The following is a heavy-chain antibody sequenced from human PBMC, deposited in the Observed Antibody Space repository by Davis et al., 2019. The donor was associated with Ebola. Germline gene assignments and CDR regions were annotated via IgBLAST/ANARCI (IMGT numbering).Heavy chain of an antibody. V-gene: IGHV3-66*01. J-gene: IGHJ4*02. CDR2: IYSGGST. D-gene: IGHD6-19*01. CDR3: ARGGGYSSGWDDY. CDR1: GFTFSSYW. Sequence: GESLKISCAASGFTFSSYWMHWVRQAPGKGLEWVSVIYSGGSTYYADSVKGRFTISRDNSKNTLYLQMNSLRVEDTAVYYCARGGGYSSGWDDYWGQGTLVTVSS.